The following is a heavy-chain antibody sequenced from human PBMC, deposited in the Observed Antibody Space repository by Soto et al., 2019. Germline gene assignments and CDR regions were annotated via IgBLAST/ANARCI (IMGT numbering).Heavy chain of an antibody. J-gene: IGHJ5*02. V-gene: IGHV3-30*03. Sequence: QVQLVESGGGVVQPGRSLRLSCAASGFTFSSYGMHWVRQAPGKGLEWVAVISYDGSNKYYADSVKGRFTISRDNSKHTLYLQMSSLRAEDTAVYYCATSDRIGYCSRGSCRGSWFDPWGQGTLVTVSS. CDR1: GFTFSSYG. CDR3: ATSDRIGYCSRGSCRGSWFDP. CDR2: ISYDGSNK. D-gene: IGHD2-15*01.